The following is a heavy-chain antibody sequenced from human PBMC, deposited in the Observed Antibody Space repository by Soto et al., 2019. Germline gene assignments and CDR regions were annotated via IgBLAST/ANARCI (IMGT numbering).Heavy chain of an antibody. CDR2: IYPDDSTI. CDR3: ARTPDYYYYYFDY. CDR1: GYRFISYW. J-gene: IGHJ4*02. V-gene: IGHV5-51*01. Sequence: PGESLKISCKGSGYRFISYWIAWVSQMPGKGLEWMGIIYPDDSTITYSPSFQGQVTISVDKSISTAYLQWSSLKASDTAMYYCARTPDYYYYYFDYWGQGTLVTVSS. D-gene: IGHD3-10*01.